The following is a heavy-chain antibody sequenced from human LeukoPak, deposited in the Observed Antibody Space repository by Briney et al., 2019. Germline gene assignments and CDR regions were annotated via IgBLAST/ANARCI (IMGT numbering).Heavy chain of an antibody. Sequence: ASVKVSCKASGGTFSSYAISWVRQAPGQGLEWMGGIIPIFGTANYAQKFQGRVTITADESTSTAYMELSSLRSEGTAVYYCARMTIVGVYYFDYWGQGTLVTVSS. D-gene: IGHD1-26*01. CDR2: IIPIFGTA. CDR1: GGTFSSYA. CDR3: ARMTIVGVYYFDY. V-gene: IGHV1-69*13. J-gene: IGHJ4*02.